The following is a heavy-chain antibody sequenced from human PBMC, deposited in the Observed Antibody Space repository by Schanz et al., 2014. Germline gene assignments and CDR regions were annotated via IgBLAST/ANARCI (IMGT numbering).Heavy chain of an antibody. D-gene: IGHD2-21*01. Sequence: QVQLVESGGGVVQPGRSRRLSCEASGFTFTSYSMHWVRQAPGQGLEWMGIINLSGGSTNNAQKFQGRLTMTRDTSTSTVYMELSSLRSEDTAVYYCARDRLECGAECYSVEVFEIWGQGTLVIVSS. V-gene: IGHV1-46*01. CDR1: GFTFTSYS. CDR2: INLSGGST. J-gene: IGHJ4*02. CDR3: ARDRLECGAECYSVEVFEI.